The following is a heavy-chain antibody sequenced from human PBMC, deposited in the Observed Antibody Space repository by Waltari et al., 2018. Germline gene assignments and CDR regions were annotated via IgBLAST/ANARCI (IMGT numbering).Heavy chain of an antibody. CDR3: ARGFPFEAGVFDY. CDR2: IYYSGST. Sequence: QVQLQESGPGLVKPSETLSLTCTVSGGSISSYYWSWIRQPPGKGLEWIGYIYYSGSTNYNPSLKSRVTISVDTSKNQFSLKLSSVTAADTAVYYCARGFPFEAGVFDYWGQGTLVTVSS. D-gene: IGHD3-9*01. CDR1: GGSISSYY. V-gene: IGHV4-59*01. J-gene: IGHJ4*02.